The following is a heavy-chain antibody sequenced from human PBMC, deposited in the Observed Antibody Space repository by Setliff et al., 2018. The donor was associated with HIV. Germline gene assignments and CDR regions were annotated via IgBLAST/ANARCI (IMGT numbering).Heavy chain of an antibody. CDR1: GFTFSSYA. CDR2: ISGSGGST. CDR3: VRDLTTIVTRKVFDI. D-gene: IGHD4-4*01. V-gene: IGHV3-23*01. J-gene: IGHJ3*02. Sequence: GGSLRLSCAASGFTFSSYAMSWVRQAPGKGLEWVSAISGSGGSTYYADSVKVRFTISRDNSKNTRYVQMNSLRADDTAVYYCVRDLTTIVTRKVFDIWGQGTMVTVSS.